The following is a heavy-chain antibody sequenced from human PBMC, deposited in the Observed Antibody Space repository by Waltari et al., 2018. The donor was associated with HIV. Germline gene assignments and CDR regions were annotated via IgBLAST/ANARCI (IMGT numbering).Heavy chain of an antibody. D-gene: IGHD3-9*01. CDR2: IIPIFGTA. CDR3: ARDLEDYDILTGYRMDV. Sequence: QVQLVQSGAEVKKPGSSVKVSCKASGGTFSSYAISWVRQAPGQGLEWMGGIIPIFGTANYAQKFQGRVTITADESTSTAYMELSSLRSEDTAVYYCARDLEDYDILTGYRMDVWGQGTTVTVSS. J-gene: IGHJ6*02. CDR1: GGTFSSYA. V-gene: IGHV1-69*01.